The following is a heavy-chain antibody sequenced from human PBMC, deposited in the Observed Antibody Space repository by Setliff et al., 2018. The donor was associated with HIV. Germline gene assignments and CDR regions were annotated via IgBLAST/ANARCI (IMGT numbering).Heavy chain of an antibody. J-gene: IGHJ5*02. Sequence: PSETLSLTCTVSGGSMNSDSYSWTWLRQPAGKGPELIGHIYVGGSVIYNPSLASRVTISMVPSKNQFSLDLSSVTAADTAKYYCARATVDYYGSSTSSRWYNWFDPWGQGTLVTVSS. CDR1: GGSMNSDSYS. V-gene: IGHV4-61*09. CDR3: ARATVDYYGSSTSSRWYNWFDP. D-gene: IGHD3-22*01. CDR2: IYVGGSV.